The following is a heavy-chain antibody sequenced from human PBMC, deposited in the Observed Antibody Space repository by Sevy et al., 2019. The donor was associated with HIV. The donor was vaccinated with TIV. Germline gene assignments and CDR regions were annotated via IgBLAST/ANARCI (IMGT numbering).Heavy chain of an antibody. D-gene: IGHD2-2*01. CDR3: ARRRGGVVVPAARHVIPPGMDV. J-gene: IGHJ6*02. CDR2: IKQDGSEK. Sequence: GGSLRLSCAASGFTFSSYWMSWVRQAPGKGLEWVANIKQDGSEKYYVDSVKGRLTISRDNAKNPLYLQMNSLRAEDTAVYYCARRRGGVVVPAARHVIPPGMDVWGQGTTVTVSS. V-gene: IGHV3-7*01. CDR1: GFTFSSYW.